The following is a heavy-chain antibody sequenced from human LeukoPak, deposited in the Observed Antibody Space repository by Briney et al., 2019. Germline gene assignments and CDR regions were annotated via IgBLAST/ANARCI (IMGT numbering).Heavy chain of an antibody. V-gene: IGHV3-30-3*01. Sequence: GRSLRLSCAASGFTFSSYAMHWVRQAPGKGLEWVAVISYDGSNKYYADSVKGRFTISRDNSKNTLYLQMNSLRAEDTALYYCAKDSSTGYSSGWSFLDYWGQGTLVTVSS. CDR2: ISYDGSNK. CDR3: AKDSSTGYSSGWSFLDY. D-gene: IGHD6-19*01. J-gene: IGHJ4*02. CDR1: GFTFSSYA.